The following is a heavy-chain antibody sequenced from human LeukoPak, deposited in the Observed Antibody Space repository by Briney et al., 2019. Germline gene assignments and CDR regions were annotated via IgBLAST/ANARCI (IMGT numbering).Heavy chain of an antibody. CDR2: IYYSGST. V-gene: IGHV4-59*01. Sequence: SETLSLTCTVSGGSISSYYWSWIRQPPGKGLEWIGYIYYSGSTNYNPSLKSRVTISVDTSKNQFSLKLSSVTAADTAVYYCARSPDYGDYFDYWGQGTLVTVSS. CDR3: ARSPDYGDYFDY. CDR1: GGSISSYY. J-gene: IGHJ4*02. D-gene: IGHD4-17*01.